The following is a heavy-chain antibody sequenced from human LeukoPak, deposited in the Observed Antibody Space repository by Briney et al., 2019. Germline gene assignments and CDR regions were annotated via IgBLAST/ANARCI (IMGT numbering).Heavy chain of an antibody. J-gene: IGHJ4*02. V-gene: IGHV3-21*04. CDR3: ARDQYDTWSRRGNFDS. CDR1: GFTFSNYN. CDR2: ISSTSSYI. Sequence: GGSLRLSCAASGFTFSNYNFYWVRQAPGKGLEWVSSISSTSSYIYYADLMKGRFTISRDNAKNSLYLQMNSLRVEDTAVFYCARDQYDTWSRRGNFDSWGQGTLDIVSS. D-gene: IGHD3-3*01.